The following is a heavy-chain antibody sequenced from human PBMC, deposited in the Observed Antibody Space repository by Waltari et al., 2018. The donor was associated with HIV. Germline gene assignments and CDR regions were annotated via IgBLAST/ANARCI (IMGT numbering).Heavy chain of an antibody. J-gene: IGHJ4*02. CDR3: AREALDSSGHFDY. Sequence: EVQLVESGGGLIQPGGSLRLSCAASGFTVSSNYMSWVRQAPGKGLEWVSVIYSGGSTYYADSVKGRFTISRDNSKNTLYLQMNSLRAEDTAVYYCAREALDSSGHFDYWGQGTLVTVSS. V-gene: IGHV3-53*01. CDR2: IYSGGST. CDR1: GFTVSSNY. D-gene: IGHD3-22*01.